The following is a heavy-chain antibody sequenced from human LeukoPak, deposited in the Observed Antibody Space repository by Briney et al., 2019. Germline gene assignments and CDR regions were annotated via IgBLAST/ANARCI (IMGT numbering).Heavy chain of an antibody. Sequence: GGSLRLSCAASGFTFSSYAMSWVRQAPGKGLEWVSAISGSGGSTYYAGSVKGRFTISRDNSKNTLYLQMNSLRAEDTAVYYCAKDRGSSGWYHPFDYWGQGTLVTVSS. CDR1: GFTFSSYA. CDR3: AKDRGSSGWYHPFDY. D-gene: IGHD6-19*01. CDR2: ISGSGGST. J-gene: IGHJ4*02. V-gene: IGHV3-23*01.